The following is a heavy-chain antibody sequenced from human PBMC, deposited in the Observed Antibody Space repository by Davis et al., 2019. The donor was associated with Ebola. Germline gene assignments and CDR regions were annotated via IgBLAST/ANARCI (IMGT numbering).Heavy chain of an antibody. D-gene: IGHD5-18*01. V-gene: IGHV1-46*01. Sequence: AASVKVSCKASGYTFTSYYMHWVRQTPGQGLEWVGVINPSGGTTNYAQKLQGRVTMTTDTSTSTAYMELRSLRSDDTAVYYCARDLGMVKSYYFDYWGQGTLVTVSS. CDR2: INPSGGTT. CDR1: GYTFTSYY. J-gene: IGHJ4*02. CDR3: ARDLGMVKSYYFDY.